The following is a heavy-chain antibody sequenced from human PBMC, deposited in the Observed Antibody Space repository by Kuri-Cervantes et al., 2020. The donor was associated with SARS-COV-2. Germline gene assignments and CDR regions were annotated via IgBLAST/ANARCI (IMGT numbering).Heavy chain of an antibody. V-gene: IGHV1-2*02. J-gene: IGHJ4*02. CDR2: INPNSGGT. CDR3: ARARGSIAAARTQEVLDY. CDR1: GYTFTGYY. Sequence: ASVKASCKASGYTFTGYYMHWVRQAPGQGLEWMGWINPNSGGTNYAQKLQGRVTMTTDTSTSTAYMELRSLRSDDTAVYYCARARGSIAAARTQEVLDYWGQGTLVTVSS. D-gene: IGHD6-13*01.